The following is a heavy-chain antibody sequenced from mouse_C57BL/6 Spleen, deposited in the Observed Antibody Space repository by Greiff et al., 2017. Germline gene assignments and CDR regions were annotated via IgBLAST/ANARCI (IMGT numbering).Heavy chain of an antibody. CDR1: GFTFSSYG. CDR3: ARQDASGTAWFAY. J-gene: IGHJ3*01. V-gene: IGHV5-6*01. CDR2: ISSGGSYT. D-gene: IGHD4-1*01. Sequence: EVKLMESGGDLVKPGGSLKLSCAASGFTFSSYGMSWVRQTPDKRLEWVATISSGGSYTYYPDSVKGRFTISRDNAKNTLYLQMSSLKSEDTAMYYGARQDASGTAWFAYWGQGTLVTVSA.